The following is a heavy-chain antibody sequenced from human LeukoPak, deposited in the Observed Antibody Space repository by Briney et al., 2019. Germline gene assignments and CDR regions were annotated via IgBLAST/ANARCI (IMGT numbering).Heavy chain of an antibody. D-gene: IGHD3-22*01. CDR3: ARSQSSGYYYVYDY. Sequence: SETLSLTCTVSGGSISSHYWSWIRQPPGKGLEWIGYIYYSGSTNYNPSLKSRVAISVDTSKNQFSLKLTSVTAADTAVYYCARSQSSGYYYVYDYWGLGTLVTVSS. V-gene: IGHV4-59*11. CDR1: GGSISSHY. J-gene: IGHJ4*02. CDR2: IYYSGST.